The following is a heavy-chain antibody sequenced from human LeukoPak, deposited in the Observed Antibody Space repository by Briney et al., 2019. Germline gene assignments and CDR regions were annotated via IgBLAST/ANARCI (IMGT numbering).Heavy chain of an antibody. CDR1: GGSFSGYY. V-gene: IGHV4-34*01. J-gene: IGHJ3*02. D-gene: IGHD2-15*01. Sequence: PSETLSLTCAVYGGSFSGYYWSWIRQPPGKGLEWIGEIKHSGSTKYNPSLKSRVTTSLDTSKKQFSLKLSSVTAADTAVYYCARGFNSYCSGGSCYVPGAFDIWGLGTMVTVAS. CDR3: ARGFNSYCSGGSCYVPGAFDI. CDR2: IKHSGST.